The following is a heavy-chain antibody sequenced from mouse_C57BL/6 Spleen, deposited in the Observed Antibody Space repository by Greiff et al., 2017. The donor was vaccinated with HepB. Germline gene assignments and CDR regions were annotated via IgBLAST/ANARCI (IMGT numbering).Heavy chain of an antibody. CDR3: ARWSYYGNLAWFAY. V-gene: IGHV1-55*01. D-gene: IGHD2-1*01. Sequence: VQLQQSGAELVKPGASVKMSCKASGYTFTSYWITWVKQRPGQGLEWIGDIYPGSGSTNYNEKFKSKATLTVDTSSSTAYMQLSSLTSEDSAVYYCARWSYYGNLAWFAYWGQGTLVTVSA. J-gene: IGHJ3*01. CDR1: GYTFTSYW. CDR2: IYPGSGST.